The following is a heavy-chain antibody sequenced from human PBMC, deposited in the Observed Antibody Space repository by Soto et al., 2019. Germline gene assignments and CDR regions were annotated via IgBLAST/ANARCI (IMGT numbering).Heavy chain of an antibody. Sequence: QVQLVQSGAEVKKPGSSVKVSCKASGVTFSSYAISWVRQAPGQGLEWMGGIIPIFGTANYAQKFQGRVTITADKCTSTADMELSSLRSEDTAVYYCARDVSSSTPLDYWGQGTLVTVSS. CDR1: GVTFSSYA. CDR2: IIPIFGTA. J-gene: IGHJ4*02. CDR3: ARDVSSSTPLDY. D-gene: IGHD6-6*01. V-gene: IGHV1-69*06.